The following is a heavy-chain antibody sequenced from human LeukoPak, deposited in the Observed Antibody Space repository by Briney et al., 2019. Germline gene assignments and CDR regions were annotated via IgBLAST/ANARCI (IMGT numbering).Heavy chain of an antibody. V-gene: IGHV4-39*07. CDR2: IYYSGST. D-gene: IGHD6-13*01. J-gene: IGHJ4*02. CDR3: ARVAAAGMI. Sequence: SGTLSLTCTVSGGSISSSSYYWGWIRQPPGEGLEWIGSIYYSGSTYYNPSLKSRVTISVDTSKNQFSLKLSSVTAADTAVYYCARVAAAGMIWGQGTLVTVSS. CDR1: GGSISSSSYY.